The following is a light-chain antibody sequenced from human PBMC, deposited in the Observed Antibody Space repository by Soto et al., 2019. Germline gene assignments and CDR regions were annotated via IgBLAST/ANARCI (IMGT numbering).Light chain of an antibody. V-gene: IGKV3-15*01. J-gene: IGKJ1*01. CDR1: KSVSSN. Sequence: EIVMTQSPATLSVSPGERSPLSCRAGKSVSSNLAWYQQTHGQAPRLLIYGASTRAAGIPARFSGSGSGREFTITISSLQYEDFAVYYCQQHNHWPPVTFGQGTKVDIK. CDR3: QQHNHWPPVT. CDR2: GAS.